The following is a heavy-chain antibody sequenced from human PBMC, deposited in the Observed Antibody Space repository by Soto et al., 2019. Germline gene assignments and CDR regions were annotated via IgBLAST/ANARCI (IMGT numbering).Heavy chain of an antibody. J-gene: IGHJ6*02. Sequence: GGSLRLSCAASGLTFSSYSMHWVRQAPGKGLEWVAVISYDGSNKYYADSVKGRFTISRDNSKNTLYLQMNSLRAEDTAVYYCARDQSITIFGVVPYYYYGMDVWGQGTTVTVSS. V-gene: IGHV3-30-3*01. CDR3: ARDQSITIFGVVPYYYYGMDV. D-gene: IGHD3-3*01. CDR2: ISYDGSNK. CDR1: GLTFSSYS.